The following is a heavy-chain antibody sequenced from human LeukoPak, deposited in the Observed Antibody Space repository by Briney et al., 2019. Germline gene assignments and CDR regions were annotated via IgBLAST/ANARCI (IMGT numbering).Heavy chain of an antibody. D-gene: IGHD3-3*01. J-gene: IGHJ4*02. Sequence: ASVKVSCTASGHTFTSYGISWVRQAPGQGLEWMGWISPYNGNTNYAQKFQGRVTMTTDTSTSTAYMELRSLRSDDTAVYYCARDATETYYDFWRGYYTWFDYWGQGTLVTVSS. CDR3: ARDATETYYDFWRGYYTWFDY. CDR1: GHTFTSYG. CDR2: ISPYNGNT. V-gene: IGHV1-18*01.